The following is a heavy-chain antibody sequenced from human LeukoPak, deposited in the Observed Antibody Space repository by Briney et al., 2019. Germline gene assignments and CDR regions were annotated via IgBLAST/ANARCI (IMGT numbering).Heavy chain of an antibody. CDR3: ARAPRNYIVVVPAASYMDV. CDR1: GDSVSSNSAA. Sequence: SQTLSLTCAISGDSVSSNSAAWNWIRQSPSRGLEWLGRTYYRSKWYNDYAVSVKSRITINPDTSKNQFSLQLNSVTPEDTAVYYCARAPRNYIVVVPAASYMDVWGKGTTVTVSS. D-gene: IGHD2-2*01. V-gene: IGHV6-1*01. CDR2: TYYRSKWYN. J-gene: IGHJ6*03.